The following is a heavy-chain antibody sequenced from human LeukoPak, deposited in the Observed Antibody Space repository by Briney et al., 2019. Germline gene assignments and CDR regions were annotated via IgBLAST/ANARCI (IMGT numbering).Heavy chain of an antibody. J-gene: IGHJ6*03. Sequence: GESLKISCKASGYNFATYWIAWVRQMPGKGLEWVAIIFPADSETKYSPSFRGQVTISADKSISPAYLQWSSLNATTTPMYYCARHRWTDLAYFDYMDVWGKGTTITVSS. CDR3: ARHRWTDLAYFDYMDV. CDR2: IFPADSET. V-gene: IGHV5-51*01. CDR1: GYNFATYW. D-gene: IGHD3/OR15-3a*01.